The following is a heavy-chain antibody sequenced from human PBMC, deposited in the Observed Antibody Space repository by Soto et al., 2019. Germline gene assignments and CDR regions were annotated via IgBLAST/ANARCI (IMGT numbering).Heavy chain of an antibody. D-gene: IGHD3-22*01. CDR3: AKVAYYYDSSGYLPFDY. CDR2: ISYDGSNK. V-gene: IGHV3-30*18. Sequence: GGSLRLSCAASGFTFSSYGMHWVRQAPGKGLEWVAVISYDGSNKYYADSVKGRFTISRDNSKNTLYLQMNSLRAEDTAVYYCAKVAYYYDSSGYLPFDYWGQGTLVTVSS. J-gene: IGHJ4*02. CDR1: GFTFSSYG.